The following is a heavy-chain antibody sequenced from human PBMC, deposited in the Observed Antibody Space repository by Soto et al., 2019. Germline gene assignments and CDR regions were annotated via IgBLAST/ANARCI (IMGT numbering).Heavy chain of an antibody. V-gene: IGHV4-39*01. D-gene: IGHD3-16*01. CDR3: ARQTSGPGYGERRLYFDY. CDR1: GGSTNSRSDY. J-gene: IGHJ4*02. CDR2: VYYSGST. Sequence: SETRSLSCTVSGGSTNSRSDYWGWIRQPPGKGLEWIGSVYYSGSTPDNPSLQSRVTISVDTSRNQFSLNLISVTAADTAVYFCARQTSGPGYGERRLYFDYWGQGTLVTVSS.